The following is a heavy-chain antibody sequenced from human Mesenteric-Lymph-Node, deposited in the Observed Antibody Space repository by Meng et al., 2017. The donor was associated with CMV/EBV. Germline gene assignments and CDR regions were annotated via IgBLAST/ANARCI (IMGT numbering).Heavy chain of an antibody. CDR3: AREGPITSMANGGFDY. CDR1: GGSFSGYY. D-gene: IGHD5-18*01. V-gene: IGHV4-34*01. CDR2: INHSGST. J-gene: IGHJ4*02. Sequence: SETLSLTCAVYGGSFSGYYWSWIRQPPGKGLEWIGEINHSGSTNYNPSLKSRVIISVDTSKNQFSLKLTSVTAADTAMYYCAREGPITSMANGGFDYWGQGTLVTVSS.